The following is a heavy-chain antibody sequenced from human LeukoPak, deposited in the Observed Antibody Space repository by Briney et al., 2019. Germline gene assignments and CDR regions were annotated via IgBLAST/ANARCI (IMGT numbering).Heavy chain of an antibody. V-gene: IGHV3-66*01. CDR3: AEYSSSGGLFDY. CDR1: GFTVSSNY. J-gene: IGHJ4*02. Sequence: GGSLRLSCAASGFTVSSNYMSWVRQAPGKGLEWVSVIYSGGSTYYADSVKGRFIISRDNSKNTLYLQMNSLRAEDTAVYYCAEYSSSGGLFDYWGQGTLVTVSS. CDR2: IYSGGST. D-gene: IGHD6-6*01.